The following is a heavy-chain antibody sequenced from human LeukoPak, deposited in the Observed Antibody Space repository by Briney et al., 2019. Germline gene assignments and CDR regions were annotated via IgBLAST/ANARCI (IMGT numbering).Heavy chain of an antibody. CDR1: GGSFSGYY. D-gene: IGHD2/OR15-2a*01. V-gene: IGHV4-34*01. Sequence: SETLSLTCAVYGGSFSGYYWSWIRQPPGKGLEWIGEINHSGSTNYNPSLKSRVTISVDTSKNQFSLKLSSVTAADTAVYYCARGRIIADRGYYFDYWGQGTLVTVSS. J-gene: IGHJ4*02. CDR2: INHSGST. CDR3: ARGRIIADRGYYFDY.